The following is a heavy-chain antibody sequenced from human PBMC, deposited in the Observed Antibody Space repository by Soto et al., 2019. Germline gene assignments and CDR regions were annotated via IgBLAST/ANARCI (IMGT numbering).Heavy chain of an antibody. Sequence: GASVKVSCTSSGYSFARSGISWVLQAPGQGLEWMGWISAYNGNTNYAQKLQGRVTMTTDTSTSTAYMELRSLRSDDTAVYYCARVKGHYYDSSGYPEDIWGQGTRVTVSS. V-gene: IGHV1-18*04. D-gene: IGHD3-22*01. J-gene: IGHJ3*02. CDR3: ARVKGHYYDSSGYPEDI. CDR2: ISAYNGNT. CDR1: GYSFARSG.